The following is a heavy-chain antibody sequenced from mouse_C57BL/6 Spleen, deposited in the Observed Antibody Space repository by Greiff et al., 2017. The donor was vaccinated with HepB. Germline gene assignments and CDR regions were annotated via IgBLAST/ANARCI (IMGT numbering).Heavy chain of an antibody. Sequence: EVQLVESGGGLVKPGGSLKLSCAASGFTFSDYGMHWVRQAPEKGLEWVAYISSGSSTIYYADTVKGRFTISRDNAKNTLFLQMTSLRSEDTAMYYCARSGGYAWFAYWGQGTLVTVSA. D-gene: IGHD2-2*01. CDR3: ARSGGYAWFAY. V-gene: IGHV5-17*01. CDR2: ISSGSSTI. CDR1: GFTFSDYG. J-gene: IGHJ3*01.